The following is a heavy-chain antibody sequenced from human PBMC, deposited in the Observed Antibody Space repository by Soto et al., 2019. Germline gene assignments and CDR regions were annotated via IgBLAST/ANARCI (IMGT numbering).Heavy chain of an antibody. J-gene: IGHJ4*02. Sequence: QVQLVQSGAEVKKPGSSVKVSCKASGGTFSSYAISWVRQAPGQGLEWMGGIIPIFGTANYAQKFQGRVTIPADKSTSTAYMELSSLRSEDTAVYYCARAVTSYDYGSGSYTYYFDYWGQGTLVTVSS. V-gene: IGHV1-69*06. CDR1: GGTFSSYA. CDR3: ARAVTSYDYGSGSYTYYFDY. CDR2: IIPIFGTA. D-gene: IGHD3-10*01.